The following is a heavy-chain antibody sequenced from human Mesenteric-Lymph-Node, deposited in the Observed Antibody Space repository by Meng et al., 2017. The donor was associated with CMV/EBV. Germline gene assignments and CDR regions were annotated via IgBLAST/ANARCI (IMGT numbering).Heavy chain of an antibody. Sequence: SETLSLTCAVSGASISSSTWRSWVRQTPGEGLEWIGEIYYSGSTNYNPYLRGRVTTSVDRSKNQSTLKLRSVTAAATAIYYCASDYEKNWGQGALVTVSS. J-gene: IGHJ4*02. D-gene: IGHD3-3*01. CDR3: ASDYEKN. CDR2: IYYSGST. CDR1: GASISSSTW. V-gene: IGHV4-4*02.